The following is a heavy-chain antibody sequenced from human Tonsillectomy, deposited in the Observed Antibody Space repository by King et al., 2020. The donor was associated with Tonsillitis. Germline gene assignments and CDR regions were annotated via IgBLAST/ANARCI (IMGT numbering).Heavy chain of an antibody. CDR2: IYPGDSDT. CDR3: ARSPPGGYYYMDV. Sequence: VQLVQSGAEVKKPGESLKISCKGSGYTFTNYWIGWGRQMPGKGLESMGIIYPGDSDTRYSPSFQGQVTISADKSISTAYLQWSSLKASETAMYYCARSPPGGYYYMDVGGKGTTVTVSS. D-gene: IGHD3-16*01. CDR1: GYTFTNYW. J-gene: IGHJ6*03. V-gene: IGHV5-51*01.